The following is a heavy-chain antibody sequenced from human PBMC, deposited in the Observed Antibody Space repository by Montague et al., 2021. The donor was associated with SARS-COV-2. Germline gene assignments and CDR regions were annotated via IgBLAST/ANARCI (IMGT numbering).Heavy chain of an antibody. J-gene: IGHJ5*02. V-gene: IGHV4-59*08. CDR3: ARLEAGDCSGGSCYSSWFDP. CDR2: IYYSGST. CDR1: GGSISSYY. D-gene: IGHD2-15*01. Sequence: SETLSLTCTVSGGSISSYYWSWIRQPPGKGLEWIGYIYYSGSTNYNPPLKSRVTISVDTSKNQFSLKLSSVTAADTAVYYCARLEAGDCSGGSCYSSWFDPWDQGTLVTVSS.